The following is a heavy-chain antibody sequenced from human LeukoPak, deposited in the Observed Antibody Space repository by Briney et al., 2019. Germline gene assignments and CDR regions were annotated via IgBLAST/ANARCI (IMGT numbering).Heavy chain of an antibody. D-gene: IGHD3-16*02. CDR1: GGSFSGYY. CDR2: INHSGST. Sequence: SETLSLTCAVYGGSFSGYYWSWIRQPPGKGLEWIGEINHSGSTNYNPSLKSRVTISVDTSKNQFSLKLSSVTAADTAVYYCARSIMITFGGVIGWGQGTLVTVSS. CDR3: ARSIMITFGGVIG. V-gene: IGHV4-34*01. J-gene: IGHJ4*02.